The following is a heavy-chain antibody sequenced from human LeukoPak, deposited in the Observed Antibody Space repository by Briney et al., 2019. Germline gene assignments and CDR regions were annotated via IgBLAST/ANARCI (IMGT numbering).Heavy chain of an antibody. V-gene: IGHV3-72*01. J-gene: IGHJ4*02. Sequence: PGGSLRLSCAASGFTLSDHYMDWVRQAPGKGLEWVGRTRNKVNSYSTEYAASVKGRFTISRDDSKHSLYLRMNSLRAEDTAVYYCARGGDYYDSSGYYNYWGQGTLVTVSS. CDR2: TRNKVNSYST. D-gene: IGHD3-22*01. CDR1: GFTLSDHY. CDR3: ARGGDYYDSSGYYNY.